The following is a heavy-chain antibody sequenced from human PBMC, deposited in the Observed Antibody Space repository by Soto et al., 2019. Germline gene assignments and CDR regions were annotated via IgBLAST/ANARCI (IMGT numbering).Heavy chain of an antibody. CDR2: INWNGGST. V-gene: IGHV3-20*04. CDR3: AREVSSSWIDY. Sequence: PGGCLRLSCAASGVTFYSYAMSGVRQAPGKGLEWVSGINWNGGSTGYADSVKGRFTISRDNAKNSLYLQMNSLRAEDTALYYCAREVSSSWIDYWGQGTLVTVSS. J-gene: IGHJ4*02. D-gene: IGHD6-13*01. CDR1: GVTFYSYA.